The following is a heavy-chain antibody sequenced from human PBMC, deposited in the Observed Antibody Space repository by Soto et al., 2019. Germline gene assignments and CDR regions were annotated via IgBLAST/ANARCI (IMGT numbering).Heavy chain of an antibody. D-gene: IGHD6-13*01. V-gene: IGHV4-39*01. CDR1: GGSVISSTYY. J-gene: IGHJ4*02. Sequence: SQTLSLTCTVSGGSVISSTYYWGRIRQSPGKGLEGIGSIYYSGSTHNNPSLKSRVTMSVDTYPNQLSLKLMSVTAADPAIYYCTTHEGGAAADRPLDYWGQGTLVTVSS. CDR2: IYYSGST. CDR3: TTHEGGAAADRPLDY.